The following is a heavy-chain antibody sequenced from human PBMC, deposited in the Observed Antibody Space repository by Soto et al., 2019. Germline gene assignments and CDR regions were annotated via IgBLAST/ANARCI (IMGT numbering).Heavy chain of an antibody. D-gene: IGHD6-19*01. CDR3: AKGMYSSGWYPEDY. V-gene: IGHV3-23*01. Sequence: PGGSLRLSCAASGFTFSSYAMSWVRQAPGKGLEWVSAISGSGGSTYYADSVKGRFTISRDNSKNTLYLQMNSLRAEDTAVYYCAKGMYSSGWYPEDYWGQGTLVTSPQ. CDR1: GFTFSSYA. CDR2: ISGSGGST. J-gene: IGHJ4*02.